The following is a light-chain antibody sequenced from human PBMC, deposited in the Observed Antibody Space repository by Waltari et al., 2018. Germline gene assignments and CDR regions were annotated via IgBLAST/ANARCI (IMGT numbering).Light chain of an antibody. Sequence: LLTQSPGTLSLSPGERATLSCRASQTITGSWLTWFQQKPGQPPRLLIYGASTRVTGIPDRFSGSGPGTDFTLTISRLEPEDFAVYYCQQYDASSVTFGGGTKVEIK. J-gene: IGKJ4*01. V-gene: IGKV3-20*01. CDR3: QQYDASSVT. CDR1: QTITGSW. CDR2: GAS.